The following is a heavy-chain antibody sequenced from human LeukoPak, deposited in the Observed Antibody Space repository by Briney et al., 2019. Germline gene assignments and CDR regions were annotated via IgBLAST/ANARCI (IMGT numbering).Heavy chain of an antibody. CDR3: ARDPRVSIVVVPAAGGWFDP. V-gene: IGHV3-30*03. Sequence: PGGSLRLSCAASGFTFSSYGMHWVRQAPGKGLEWVAVISYDGSNKYYADSVKGRFTISRDNSKNTLYLQMNSLRAEDTAVYYCARDPRVSIVVVPAAGGWFDPWGQGTLVTVSS. J-gene: IGHJ5*02. CDR1: GFTFSSYG. CDR2: ISYDGSNK. D-gene: IGHD2-2*01.